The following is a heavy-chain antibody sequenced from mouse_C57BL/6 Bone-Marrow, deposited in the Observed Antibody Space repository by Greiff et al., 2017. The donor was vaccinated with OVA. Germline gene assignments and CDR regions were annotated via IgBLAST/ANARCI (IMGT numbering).Heavy chain of an antibody. CDR2: ILPGSGST. J-gene: IGHJ2*01. CDR3: ARCHYYGSSYFDC. V-gene: IGHV1-9*01. Sequence: QVQLKESGAELMKPGASVKLSCKATGYTFTGYWIEWVKQRPGHGLEWIGEILPGSGSTNYNEKFKGKATFTADTSSNTAYMQHSSLTTEDSAIYYCARCHYYGSSYFDCWGKGTTLTVSS. CDR1: GYTFTGYW. D-gene: IGHD1-1*01.